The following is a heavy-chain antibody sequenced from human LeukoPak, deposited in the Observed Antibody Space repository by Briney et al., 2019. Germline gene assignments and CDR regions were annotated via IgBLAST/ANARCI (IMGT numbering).Heavy chain of an antibody. Sequence: GGSLRLSWAASGFTFSSYAMSWVRQAPGKGLEWVSAISGSGGSTYYADSVKGRFTISRDNSKNTRYLQMSSLRAEDTAVYYCARDRGYSYGAYKYIDYCGQGPLVTASS. CDR2: ISGSGGST. CDR3: ARDRGYSYGAYKYIDY. D-gene: IGHD5-18*01. J-gene: IGHJ4*02. V-gene: IGHV3-23*01. CDR1: GFTFSSYA.